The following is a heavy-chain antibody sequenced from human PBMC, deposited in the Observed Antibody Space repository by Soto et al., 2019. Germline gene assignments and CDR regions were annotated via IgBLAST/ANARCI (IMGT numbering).Heavy chain of an antibody. Sequence: PGGSLRLSCAASGFTVNSYYMTWVRQAPGKGLEWVSLIDSGGLTYYADSVRGRFSISRDNSKNTLYLHMDSLRAEDTAVYYCARRRDTRGIFYNLGQEDLVTVS. V-gene: IGHV3-53*01. J-gene: IGHJ4*02. CDR3: ARRRDTRGIFYN. D-gene: IGHD2-2*02. CDR2: IDSGGLT. CDR1: GFTVNSYY.